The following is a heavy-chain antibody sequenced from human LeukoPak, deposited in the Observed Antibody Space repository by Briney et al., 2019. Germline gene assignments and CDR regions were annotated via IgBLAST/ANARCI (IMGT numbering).Heavy chain of an antibody. Sequence: SETLSLTCTVSGASISSYYWSWIRQPPGKGLEWIGYIYYSGSTNYNPSLKSRVTISVDTSKNQFSLKLSSVTAADTAVYYCARDSLTPYGDYVLAPLAGGMDVWGQGTTVTVSS. V-gene: IGHV4-59*12. CDR2: IYYSGST. D-gene: IGHD4-17*01. J-gene: IGHJ6*02. CDR1: GASISSYY. CDR3: ARDSLTPYGDYVLAPLAGGMDV.